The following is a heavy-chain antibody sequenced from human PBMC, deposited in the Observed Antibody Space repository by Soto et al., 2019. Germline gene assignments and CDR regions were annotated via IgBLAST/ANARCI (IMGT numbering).Heavy chain of an antibody. D-gene: IGHD6-19*01. Sequence: QVQLVQSGTEVVEPGASVKVSCKASGYSFITYGISWVRQAPGQGLEWMGWISPYNGNAQYVQRFQGRVTMTADTSTNTAFLELTTLRSDDTAINYCARDREQWALTKVCQYWGQGTLVAVSS. CDR1: GYSFITYG. CDR2: ISPYNGNA. V-gene: IGHV1-18*01. J-gene: IGHJ1*01. CDR3: ARDREQWALTKVCQY.